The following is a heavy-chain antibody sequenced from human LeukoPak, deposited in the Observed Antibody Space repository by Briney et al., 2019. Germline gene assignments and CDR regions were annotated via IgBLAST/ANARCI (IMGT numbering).Heavy chain of an antibody. CDR3: ARSSGYPYYYYYYMDV. Sequence: SETLSLTCSVSGGSFGSYYWTWLRQSPGKGLEWIGNIFYSGSTNYNPSLKSRVTISIDTSKNQFSLKLSSVTAADTAVYYCARSSGYPYYYYYYMDVWGKGTTVTVSS. D-gene: IGHD3-22*01. J-gene: IGHJ6*03. V-gene: IGHV4-59*01. CDR1: GGSFGSYY. CDR2: IFYSGST.